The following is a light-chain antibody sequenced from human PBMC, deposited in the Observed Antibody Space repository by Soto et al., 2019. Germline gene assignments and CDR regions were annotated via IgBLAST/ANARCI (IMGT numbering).Light chain of an antibody. Sequence: VLTQSPATLSVSPGEGATLSCRASQSVGRSLAWYQQKPGQAPMLLMFDSSTRATGVPAKFSGSGSGTEFTRTISSLQSEDFAIFCCQQYDDWPLTCGPGTRVDI. V-gene: IGKV3-15*01. CDR2: DSS. J-gene: IGKJ3*01. CDR3: QQYDDWPLT. CDR1: QSVGRS.